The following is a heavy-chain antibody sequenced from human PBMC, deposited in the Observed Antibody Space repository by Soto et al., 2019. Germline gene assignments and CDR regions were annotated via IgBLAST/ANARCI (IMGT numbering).Heavy chain of an antibody. J-gene: IGHJ5*02. V-gene: IGHV4-31*03. Sequence: PSETLSLTCTVSGGSISSGGYYWSWIRQHPGKGLEWIGYIYYSGSTYYNPSLKSRVTVSVDTSKNQFSLKLSSVTAADTAVYYCARDRHRGDWFDPWGQGTLVTVS. CDR1: GGSISSGGYY. D-gene: IGHD3-10*01. CDR2: IYYSGST. CDR3: ARDRHRGDWFDP.